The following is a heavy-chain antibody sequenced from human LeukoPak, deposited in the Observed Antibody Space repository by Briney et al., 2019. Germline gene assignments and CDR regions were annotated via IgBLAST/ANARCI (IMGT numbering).Heavy chain of an antibody. CDR2: INPNSGGT. CDR1: GYTLTGYY. D-gene: IGHD4-11*01. J-gene: IGHJ3*02. V-gene: IGHV1-2*02. CDR3: ARRSRDLHDASDI. Sequence: ASVKVSCKASGYTLTGYYMHWVRQAPGQGLEWMGWINPNSGGTNYAQKFQGRVTMTRDTSISTAYMELSRLRSDDTAVYYCARRSRDLHDASDIWGQGTMVTVSS.